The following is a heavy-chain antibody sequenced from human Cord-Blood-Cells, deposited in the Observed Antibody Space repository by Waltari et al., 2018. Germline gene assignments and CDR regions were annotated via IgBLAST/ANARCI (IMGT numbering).Heavy chain of an antibody. CDR1: GYSFTSYW. Sequence: EVQLVQSGAEVKKPGESLKISCKGSGYSFTSYWIGWVRQVPGKGLEWMGIIYPGDSDTRYSPSFQGQVTISADKSISTAYLQWSSLKASDTAMYYCARGGYYDILTGYPPDAFDIWGQGTMVTVSS. D-gene: IGHD3-9*01. CDR2: IYPGDSDT. CDR3: ARGGYYDILTGYPPDAFDI. J-gene: IGHJ3*02. V-gene: IGHV5-51*01.